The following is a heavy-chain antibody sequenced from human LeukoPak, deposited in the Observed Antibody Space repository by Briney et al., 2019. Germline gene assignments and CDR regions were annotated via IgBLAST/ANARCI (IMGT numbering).Heavy chain of an antibody. J-gene: IGHJ5*02. Sequence: PGGSLRLSCAASGYTFSSYSINWVRQAPGKGLEWVSSISVGSNYIYYADSVRGRFSISRDNAGTSLYLQMNSLRVEDTGVYYCARGDPHADLWGQGTLVTVSS. CDR2: ISVGSNYI. CDR1: GYTFSSYS. CDR3: ARGDPHADL. V-gene: IGHV3-21*01.